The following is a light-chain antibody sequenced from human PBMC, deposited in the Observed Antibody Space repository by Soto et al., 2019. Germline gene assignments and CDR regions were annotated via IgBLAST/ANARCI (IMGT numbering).Light chain of an antibody. Sequence: QAVLTQPPSASGSPGQSVTISCTGTSSDVGAYIFVSWYQQHPGKAPKLMVYDVNRRPPGVPDRFFGSKSGNTASLTVSGLQAEDEAHYYCVSFAGGTYVFGTGTKVTVL. CDR1: SSDVGAYIF. CDR2: DVN. J-gene: IGLJ1*01. V-gene: IGLV2-8*01. CDR3: VSFAGGTYV.